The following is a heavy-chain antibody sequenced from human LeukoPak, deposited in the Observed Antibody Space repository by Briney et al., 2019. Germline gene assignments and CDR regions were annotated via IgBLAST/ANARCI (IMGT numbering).Heavy chain of an antibody. CDR1: GFTFSSYE. CDR2: ISSSGSTI. V-gene: IGHV3-48*03. D-gene: IGHD2/OR15-2a*01. J-gene: IGHJ5*02. CDR3: ARALLRLNWFDP. Sequence: PGGSLRLSCAASGFTFSSYEMNWVRQAPGKGLEWVSYISSSGSTIYYADSVKGRFTISGDNAKNSLYLQMNSLRAEDTAVYYCARALLRLNWFDPWGQGTLVTVSS.